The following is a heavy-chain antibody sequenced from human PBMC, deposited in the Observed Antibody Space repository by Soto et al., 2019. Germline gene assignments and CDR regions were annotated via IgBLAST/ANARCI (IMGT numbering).Heavy chain of an antibody. J-gene: IGHJ3*02. CDR2: IYYSGST. CDR3: AIDRLSRVTNAFDI. D-gene: IGHD2-2*01. CDR1: GGSISSGGYY. V-gene: IGHV4-31*03. Sequence: PSETLSLTCTVSGGSISSGGYYWSWIRQHPGKGLEWIGYIYYSGSTYYNPSLKSRVTISVDTSKNQFSLKLSSVTAADTAVYYCAIDRLSRVTNAFDIWGKGTMVTVSS.